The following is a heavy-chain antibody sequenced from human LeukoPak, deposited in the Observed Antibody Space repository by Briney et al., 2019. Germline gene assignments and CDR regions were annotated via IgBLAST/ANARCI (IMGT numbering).Heavy chain of an antibody. CDR1: GFTFTDYW. D-gene: IGHD6-13*01. V-gene: IGHV3-7*01. CDR2: IRQDGGEK. CDR3: ARDGTAAGLYFDL. Sequence: GGSLRLSCAVSGFTFTDYWTNWVRQAPGKRREWVASIRQDGGEKTYVDSAKGRFTISRDNTKISLYQQIISLRAEDTGVYYCARDGTAAGLYFDLWGQGTLVTVSS. J-gene: IGHJ4*01.